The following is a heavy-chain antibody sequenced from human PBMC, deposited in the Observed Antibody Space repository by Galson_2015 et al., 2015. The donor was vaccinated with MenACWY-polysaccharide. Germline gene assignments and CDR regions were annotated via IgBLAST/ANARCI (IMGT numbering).Heavy chain of an antibody. Sequence: PRLSCAVSGFTFSSYVMSWVRQAPGRGLEWVSSITDSGSSTYYVDSVKGRFTISRDNSKNTLFLQMNSLRADDTAVYYYAKGGREVDNWLDPWGQGALVTVSS. J-gene: IGHJ5*02. D-gene: IGHD1-26*01. CDR2: ITDSGSST. V-gene: IGHV3-23*01. CDR3: AKGGREVDNWLDP. CDR1: GFTFSSYV.